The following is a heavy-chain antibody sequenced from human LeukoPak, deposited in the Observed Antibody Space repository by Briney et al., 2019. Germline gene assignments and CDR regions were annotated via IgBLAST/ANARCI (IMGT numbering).Heavy chain of an antibody. Sequence: GASVKVFCKASGYTFTGYYMHWVRQAPGQGLEWMGWINPNSGGTNYAQKFQGRVTMTRDTSISTAYMELSRLRSDDTAVYYCARESSSHVVFASAFDTWGQGTMVNVSS. CDR2: INPNSGGT. J-gene: IGHJ3*02. D-gene: IGHD6-13*01. CDR1: GYTFTGYY. V-gene: IGHV1-2*02. CDR3: ARESSSHVVFASAFDT.